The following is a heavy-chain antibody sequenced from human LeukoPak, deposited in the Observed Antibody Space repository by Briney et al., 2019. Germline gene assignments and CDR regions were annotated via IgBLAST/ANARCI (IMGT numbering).Heavy chain of an antibody. V-gene: IGHV3-30*02. CDR1: GFTFSSYG. CDR3: AKRWGYSSGPVDY. Sequence: GGSLRLSCAASGFTFSSYGMHWVRQAPGKGLEWVAVIWYDGSNKYYADSIEGRFTISRDNSKNTLYLQMNSLRAEDTAVYYCAKRWGYSSGPVDYWGQGTLVTVSS. D-gene: IGHD6-19*01. J-gene: IGHJ4*02. CDR2: IWYDGSNK.